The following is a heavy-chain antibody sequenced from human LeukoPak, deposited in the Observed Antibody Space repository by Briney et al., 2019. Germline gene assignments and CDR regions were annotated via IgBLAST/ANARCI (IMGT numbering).Heavy chain of an antibody. D-gene: IGHD2-15*01. V-gene: IGHV4-39*01. CDR3: ARFGSGDGMDV. Sequence: PSETLSLTCTVSGGSIMISYYYWGWIRQPPANGLEWIGSIYDSGSAYYNPSLKSRVTISVDTSKNQFSLKLNSVTAADTAVYYCARFGSGDGMDVWGQGTTVTVSS. CDR1: GGSIMISYYY. J-gene: IGHJ6*02. CDR2: IYDSGSA.